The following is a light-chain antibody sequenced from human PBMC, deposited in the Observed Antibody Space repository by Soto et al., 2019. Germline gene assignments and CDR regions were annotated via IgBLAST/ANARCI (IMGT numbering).Light chain of an antibody. CDR2: DAS. V-gene: IGKV3-20*01. CDR3: QQYGSSPRT. J-gene: IGKJ1*01. Sequence: EIVLTQSPGTLSLSPGERAALSCRASRSLNSTSLAWYQQRPGQAPRLLIYDASSRATGIPDRFSGSGSGTDFTLTINRLEPDDFAVYYCQQYGSSPRTFGQGTKVEI. CDR1: RSLNSTS.